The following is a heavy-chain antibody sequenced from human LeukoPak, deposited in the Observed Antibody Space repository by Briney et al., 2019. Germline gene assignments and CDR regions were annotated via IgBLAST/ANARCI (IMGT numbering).Heavy chain of an antibody. V-gene: IGHV3-11*05. CDR2: ISPSSSFA. CDR3: ARDDSSGSHFDS. J-gene: IGHJ4*02. Sequence: GGSLRLSCVTSGFIFNDYYMSWIRQAPGKGLEWISYISPSSSFANYAESIKGRFPTSRDNAKNSLFLHMNSLGAEDTAMYYCARDDSSGSHFDSWGQGTLVTVSS. CDR1: GFIFNDYY. D-gene: IGHD3-22*01.